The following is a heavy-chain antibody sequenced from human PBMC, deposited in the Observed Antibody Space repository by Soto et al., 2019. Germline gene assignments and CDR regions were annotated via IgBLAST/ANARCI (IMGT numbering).Heavy chain of an antibody. CDR3: ARGSAYSFSEYYFDQ. D-gene: IGHD5-18*01. V-gene: IGHV4-59*01. CDR1: GGSISDSY. CDR2: VDYSGVT. J-gene: IGHJ4*02. Sequence: SETLSLTCTVSGGSISDSYRSWIRQTPGRGLEWIGYVDYSGVTLYRPSLQSRVTISVDTSKHQFSLTLNSVTAADTAVYFCARGSAYSFSEYYFDQWGQVVLVIVSS.